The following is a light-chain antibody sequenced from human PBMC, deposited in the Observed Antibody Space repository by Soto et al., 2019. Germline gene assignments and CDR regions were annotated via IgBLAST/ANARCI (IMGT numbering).Light chain of an antibody. CDR1: QSITNR. J-gene: IGKJ1*01. Sequence: DIQMTQSPSTLSASVGDTVAITCRASQSITNRLAWYQLKPGKAPKVLIYDALNLESGVPSRFSGSGYGTEFTLTIRSLQPDDFATYCCQHYGGMWTFGQGTKVDI. CDR3: QHYGGMWT. CDR2: DAL. V-gene: IGKV1-5*01.